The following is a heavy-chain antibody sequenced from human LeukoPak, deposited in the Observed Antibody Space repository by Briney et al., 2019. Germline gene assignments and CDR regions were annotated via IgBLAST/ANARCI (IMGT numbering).Heavy chain of an antibody. CDR2: ISTSSNYI. CDR3: ARDVGAAAPDAFDI. J-gene: IGHJ3*02. CDR1: GFTFSTYN. V-gene: IGHV3-21*01. Sequence: PGGSLRLSCAASGFTFSTYNMNWVRQAPGKGPEWVSSISTSSNYIYYADSVKGRFTISGDNAKNSLYLQMNSLRVEDTDVYYCARDVGAAAPDAFDIWGQGTMVTVSS. D-gene: IGHD1-26*01.